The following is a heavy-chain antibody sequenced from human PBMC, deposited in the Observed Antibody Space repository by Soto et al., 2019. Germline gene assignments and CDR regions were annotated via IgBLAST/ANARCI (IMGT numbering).Heavy chain of an antibody. CDR2: IYPGDSDT. CDR1: GYSFTSYW. D-gene: IGHD4-4*01. CDR3: ARQSTVTTGGMDV. J-gene: IGHJ6*02. V-gene: IGHV5-51*01. Sequence: RGESLKISCKGSGYSFTSYWIGWVRQMPGKGLEWMGIIYPGDSDTRYSPSFQGQVTISADKSISTAYLQWSSLKASDTAMYYCARQSTVTTGGMDVWGQGTTVTVSS.